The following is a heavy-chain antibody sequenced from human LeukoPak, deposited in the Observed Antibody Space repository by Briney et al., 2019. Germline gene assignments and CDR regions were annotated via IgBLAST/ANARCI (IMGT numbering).Heavy chain of an antibody. V-gene: IGHV4-38-2*02. CDR2: IYHSGST. D-gene: IGHD3-10*01. J-gene: IGHJ4*02. CDR3: ARDLFRLLRFGDHQEGPFDY. CDR1: GYSISSGYY. Sequence: PSETLSLTCTVSGYSISSGYYWAWIRQPPGKGLEWIGSIYHSGSTYYNPSLKSRVTISVDTSKNQFSLKLSSVTAADTAVYYCARDLFRLLRFGDHQEGPFDYWGQGTLVTVSS.